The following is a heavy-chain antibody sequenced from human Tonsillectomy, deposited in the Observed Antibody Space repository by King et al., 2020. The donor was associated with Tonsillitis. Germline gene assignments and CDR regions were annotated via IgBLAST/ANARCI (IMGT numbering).Heavy chain of an antibody. CDR1: GFTFSSSA. Sequence: VQLVESGGGLVHPGGTLRLSCAASGFTFSSSAMSWVRQAPGKGLEWVSTISGSGGFTYYADYVKGRFTVSRDNSKNTLYLQMDSLRAEEPAVYFCSGGFDYWGLGTQVSVSS. V-gene: IGHV3-23*04. CDR3: SGGFDY. D-gene: IGHD1-26*01. J-gene: IGHJ4*02. CDR2: ISGSGGFT.